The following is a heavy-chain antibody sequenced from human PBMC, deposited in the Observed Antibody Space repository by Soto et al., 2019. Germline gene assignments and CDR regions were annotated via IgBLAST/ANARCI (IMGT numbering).Heavy chain of an antibody. CDR1: GFTFSSYS. Sequence: EVQLVESGGGLVQPGGSLRLSCAASGFTFSSYSMNWVSQAPGKGLEWVSYISSGSSTIYYADSVKGRFTISRDNAKNSLYLQMNSLRAEDTAVYYCARRGGISFDYWGQGTLVTVCS. CDR3: ARRGGISFDY. J-gene: IGHJ4*02. CDR2: ISSGSSTI. V-gene: IGHV3-48*01.